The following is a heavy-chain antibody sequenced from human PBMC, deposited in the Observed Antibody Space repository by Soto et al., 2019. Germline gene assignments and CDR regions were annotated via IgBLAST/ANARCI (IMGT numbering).Heavy chain of an antibody. CDR3: ARVDWRFDSYV. CDR2: IKQDEGEK. Sequence: EVQLVESGGGLVQPGGSLRLSCAASGFPLSSYWMSWVRQAPGKGLEWVANIKQDEGEKNYVDSVKGRFTISRDNAKSSVYLQMTRLRVEHTATYYCARVDWRFDSYVWGQGTMVTVSS. J-gene: IGHJ3*01. D-gene: IGHD3-10*01. CDR1: GFPLSSYW. V-gene: IGHV3-7*04.